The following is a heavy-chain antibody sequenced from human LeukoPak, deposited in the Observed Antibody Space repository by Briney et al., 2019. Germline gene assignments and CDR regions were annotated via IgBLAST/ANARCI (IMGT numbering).Heavy chain of an antibody. CDR1: GYTFNGYY. D-gene: IGHD3-16*01. V-gene: IGHV1-2*02. CDR3: ARGGPTVVTTVLGVFRWFDP. CDR2: INPSSGGT. Sequence: ASVKVSCKASGYTFNGYYIHWVRQAPGQGLEWMGWINPSSGGTDYAQKFQGRVTMTTDASISTAYMELSRLRSDDTAVYYCARGGPTVVTTVLGVFRWFDPWGQGTLVTVSS. J-gene: IGHJ5*02.